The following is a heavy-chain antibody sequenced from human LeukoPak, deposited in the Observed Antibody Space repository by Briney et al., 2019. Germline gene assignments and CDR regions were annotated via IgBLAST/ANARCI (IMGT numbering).Heavy chain of an antibody. D-gene: IGHD4-17*01. Sequence: SQTLSLTCAISGDSFSSNSVTWNWIRQSPSRGLEWLGRTYYRSKWYNDYAVSVKSRITINPDTSKNQFSLQLNSVTPEDTAVYYCAREGDYTRSPRAFDIWGQGTMVTVAS. J-gene: IGHJ3*02. CDR1: GDSFSSNSVT. V-gene: IGHV6-1*01. CDR2: TYYRSKWYN. CDR3: AREGDYTRSPRAFDI.